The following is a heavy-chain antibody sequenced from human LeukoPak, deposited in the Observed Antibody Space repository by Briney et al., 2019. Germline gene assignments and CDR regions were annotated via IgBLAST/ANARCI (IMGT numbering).Heavy chain of an antibody. CDR2: INSDGSST. CDR3: ARPPPAWHNAFDI. J-gene: IGHJ3*02. CDR1: EFTFSSYW. Sequence: GGSLRLSCAAPEFTFSSYWMHWVRQAPGKGLVWVSRINSDGSSTNYADSVKGRFTISRDNAKNTLYLQMNSLRAEDTAVYYCARPPPAWHNAFDIWGQGTMVTVSS. V-gene: IGHV3-74*01.